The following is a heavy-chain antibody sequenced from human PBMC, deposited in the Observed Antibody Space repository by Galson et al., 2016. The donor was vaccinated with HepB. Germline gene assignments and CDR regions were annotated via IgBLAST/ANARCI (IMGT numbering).Heavy chain of an antibody. J-gene: IGHJ5*02. Sequence: SLRLSCAASGFTLTNYGMHWVRQAPGKGLEWVADIWSNGNNKYYADSVRGRFSVSRDQAKNTLYMQMNSLRAEDTAVYYCARRTVVPTAGNWFDPWGQGTLVTVSS. V-gene: IGHV3-33*01. CDR1: GFTLTNYG. D-gene: IGHD2-2*01. CDR3: ARRTVVPTAGNWFDP. CDR2: IWSNGNNK.